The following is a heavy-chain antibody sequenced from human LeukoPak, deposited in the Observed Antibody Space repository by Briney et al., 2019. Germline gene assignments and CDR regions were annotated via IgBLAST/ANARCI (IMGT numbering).Heavy chain of an antibody. V-gene: IGHV1-18*01. J-gene: IGHJ4*02. Sequence: ASVKVSCKASGYTFTSYGISWVRQAPGQGLEWLGWVSAYNGNTNHAEKLQDRVTMTTGTSTSTAYMELRSLSSDDTAVYYCARSGVQTANSWYIYWGQGTLVTVSS. CDR3: ARSGVQTANSWYIY. D-gene: IGHD6-13*01. CDR1: GYTFTSYG. CDR2: VSAYNGNT.